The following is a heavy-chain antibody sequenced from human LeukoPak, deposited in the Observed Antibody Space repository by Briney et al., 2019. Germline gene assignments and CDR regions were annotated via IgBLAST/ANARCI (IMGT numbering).Heavy chain of an antibody. CDR3: VRDANSDSSHDY. D-gene: IGHD6-6*01. CDR1: GFTFGDYA. Sequence: PGGSLRLSCTTSGFTFGDYAVTWVRQAPGKGLEWVANIRQDGKEKYYVDSVRGRFTISRDNVKNSLYLQMNSLRAEDTSVYYCVRDANSDSSHDYWGQGTLVTVSS. V-gene: IGHV3-7*01. J-gene: IGHJ4*02. CDR2: IRQDGKEK.